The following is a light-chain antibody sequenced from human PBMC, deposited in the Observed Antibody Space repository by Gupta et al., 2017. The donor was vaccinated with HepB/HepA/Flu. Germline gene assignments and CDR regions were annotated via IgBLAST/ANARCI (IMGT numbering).Light chain of an antibody. CDR2: GAS. V-gene: IGKV3-20*01. CDR3: QQNGSSPS. Sequence: VLTQSPGTLSLSPGERATLSCRASQSVRSNQLAWYQQKPGQAPRLLIYGASSRASSLPDRFSGSGSGTEFALTISRLESEDFAVYYCQQNGSSPSFGQGTKVEIK. J-gene: IGKJ2*01. CDR1: QSVRSNQ.